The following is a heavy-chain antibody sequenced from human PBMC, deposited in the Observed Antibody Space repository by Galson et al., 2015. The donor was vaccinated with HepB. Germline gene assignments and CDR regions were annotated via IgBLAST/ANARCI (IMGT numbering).Heavy chain of an antibody. CDR2: IYYSGST. CDR1: GGSLTNSY. CDR3: ARVAADYYDGSVYSQMDV. Sequence: SETLSLTCSVSGGSLTNSYWTWIRQPPGKGLEWIGYIYYSGSTHYNASLNSRVTISVDTSKNQFSLKLSSVTAADTAVYYCARVAADYYDGSVYSQMDVWGKGTAVTVSS. D-gene: IGHD3-22*01. J-gene: IGHJ6*04. V-gene: IGHV4-59*01.